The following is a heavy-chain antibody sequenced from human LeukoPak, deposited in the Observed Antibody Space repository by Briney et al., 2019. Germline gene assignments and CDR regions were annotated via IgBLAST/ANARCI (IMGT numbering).Heavy chain of an antibody. CDR2: ISSSSSYI. CDR1: GFTFSSYA. V-gene: IGHV3-21*01. D-gene: IGHD1-26*01. J-gene: IGHJ3*02. CDR3: ARDTRGRGLDAFDI. Sequence: GGSLRLSCAASGFTFSSYAMSWVRQAPGKGLEWVSSISSSSSYIYYADSVKGRFTISRDNAKNSLCLQMNSLRAEDTAVYYCARDTRGRGLDAFDIWGQGTMVTVSS.